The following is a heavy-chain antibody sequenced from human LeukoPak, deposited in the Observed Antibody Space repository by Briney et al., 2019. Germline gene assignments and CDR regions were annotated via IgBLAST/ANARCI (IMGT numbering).Heavy chain of an antibody. CDR1: GFTFSTYE. CDR2: INGNGGTR. D-gene: IGHD6-19*01. J-gene: IGHJ4*02. Sequence: PGGSLRLSCEASGFTFSTYEMNWVRQAPGKGLEYVSSINGNGGTRYYADSVKGRFTISRDNSKNTVYLQMSSLRTEDTAVYYCPQWVDRVGFDYWGQGTLVTVSS. CDR3: PQWVDRVGFDY. V-gene: IGHV3-64D*06.